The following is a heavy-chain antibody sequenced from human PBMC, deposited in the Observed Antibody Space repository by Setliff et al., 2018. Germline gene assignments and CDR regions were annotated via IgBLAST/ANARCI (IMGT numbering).Heavy chain of an antibody. D-gene: IGHD3-9*01. CDR3: ARSNYDILTRNWFDP. Sequence: VSCKASGYTFTGYYMHWVRQAPGQGLEWMGRINPNSGGTNYAQKFQGRVTMTRDTSISTAYMELSRLRSDDTAVYYCARSNYDILTRNWFDPWGQGTLVTVSS. J-gene: IGHJ5*02. V-gene: IGHV1-2*06. CDR2: INPNSGGT. CDR1: GYTFTGYY.